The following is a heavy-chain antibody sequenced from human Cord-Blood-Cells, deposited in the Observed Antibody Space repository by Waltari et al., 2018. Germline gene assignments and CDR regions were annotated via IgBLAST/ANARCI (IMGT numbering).Heavy chain of an antibody. J-gene: IGHJ4*02. CDR1: GFTFSSYG. CDR2: ISYDGSNK. V-gene: IGHV3-30*18. D-gene: IGHD6-25*01. CDR3: AKFTARIGFDY. Sequence: QVQLVESGGGVVEPGRSVRLSCAASGFTFSSYGLHWVRQAPGKGLEWVAVISYDGSNKYYADSVKGRFTISRDNSKNTLYLQMNSLRAEDTAVYYCAKFTARIGFDYWGQGTLVTVSS.